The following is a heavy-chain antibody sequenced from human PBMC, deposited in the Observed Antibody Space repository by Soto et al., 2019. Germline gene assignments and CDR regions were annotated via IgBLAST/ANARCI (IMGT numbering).Heavy chain of an antibody. CDR3: ARGGVYYDSSGYIV. CDR2: IYYSGST. J-gene: IGHJ4*02. D-gene: IGHD3-22*01. CDR1: GGSISSGDYY. V-gene: IGHV4-30-4*01. Sequence: SETLSLTCTVSGGSISSGDYYWSWIRQPPGKGLEWIGYIYYSGSTYYNPSLKSRVTISVDTSKNQFSLKLSSVTAADTAVYYCARGGVYYDSSGYIVWGQGTLATVSS.